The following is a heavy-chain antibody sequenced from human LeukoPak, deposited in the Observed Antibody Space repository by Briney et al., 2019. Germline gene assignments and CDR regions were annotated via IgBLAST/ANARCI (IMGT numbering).Heavy chain of an antibody. CDR2: ISSDGTTT. D-gene: IGHD2-8*02. CDR1: GFIFSNYN. J-gene: IGHJ4*02. V-gene: IGHV3-74*01. CDR3: VCIPVGF. Sequence: GGSLRLSCGASGFIFSNYNMNWVRQAPEKGLEWVSRISSDGTTTNYADSVKGRFTISRDNAKNTLYLQMNSLGAEDTAIYFCVCIPVGFWGQGPLVTVSS.